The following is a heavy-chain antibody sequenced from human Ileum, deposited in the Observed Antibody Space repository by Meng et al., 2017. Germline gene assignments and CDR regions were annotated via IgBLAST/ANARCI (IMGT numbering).Heavy chain of an antibody. D-gene: IGHD3-10*01. Sequence: QVRLQQGGAGLLKPSETLSLTCTVYGASFTGYSWTWIRQSPGKGLEWIGEVNHDGGTNYSPSLKSRVIISIDTSKNQFSLKLTAVTATDAVVYYCAREGSWFGADYWGQGTLVTVSS. CDR1: GASFTGYS. J-gene: IGHJ4*02. CDR2: VNHDGGT. V-gene: IGHV4-34*02. CDR3: AREGSWFGADY.